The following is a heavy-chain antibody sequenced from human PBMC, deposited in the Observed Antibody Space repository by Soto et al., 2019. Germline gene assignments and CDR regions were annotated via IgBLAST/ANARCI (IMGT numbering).Heavy chain of an antibody. J-gene: IGHJ6*02. CDR3: ARDLNGMVRGVIKYYRMDV. D-gene: IGHD3-10*01. CDR2: IYYSGST. V-gene: IGHV4-59*01. Sequence: PSETLSLTCTVSGGSISSYYWSWIRQPPGKGLEWIGYIYYSGSTNYNPSLKSRVTISVDTSKNQFSLKLSSVTAADTAVYYCARDLNGMVRGVIKYYRMDVWGQGTTVTVSS. CDR1: GGSISSYY.